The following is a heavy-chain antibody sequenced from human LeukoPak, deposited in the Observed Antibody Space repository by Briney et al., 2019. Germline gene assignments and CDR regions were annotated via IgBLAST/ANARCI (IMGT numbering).Heavy chain of an antibody. Sequence: ASVKVSCKASGYTFTSYAMNWVRQAPGQGLEWMGWINTNTGNPTYAQGFTGRFVFSLDTSVSTAYLQISSLKAEDTAVYYCARDRMVRGVKPSGWFDPWGQGTLVTVSS. CDR3: ARDRMVRGVKPSGWFDP. CDR2: INTNTGNP. CDR1: GYTFTSYA. V-gene: IGHV7-4-1*02. D-gene: IGHD3-10*01. J-gene: IGHJ5*02.